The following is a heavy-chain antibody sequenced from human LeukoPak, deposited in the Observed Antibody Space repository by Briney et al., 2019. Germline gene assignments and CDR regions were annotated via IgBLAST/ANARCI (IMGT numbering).Heavy chain of an antibody. D-gene: IGHD2-2*01. J-gene: IGHJ4*02. CDR2: ISSSSSTI. CDR1: GFTFSSYS. CDR3: ARAPFSGGYCSSTSCYSRFGY. V-gene: IGHV3-48*01. Sequence: PGGSLRLSCAASGFTFSSYSMNWVRQAPGKGLEWVSYISSSSSTIYYADSVKGRSTISRDNAKNSLYLQMNSLRAEDTAVYYCARAPFSGGYCSSTSCYSRFGYWGQGTLVTVSS.